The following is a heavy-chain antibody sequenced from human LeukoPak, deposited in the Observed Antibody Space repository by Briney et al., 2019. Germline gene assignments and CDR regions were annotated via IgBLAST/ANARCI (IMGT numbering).Heavy chain of an antibody. J-gene: IGHJ4*02. Sequence: SETLSLTCAVSGGSISSGGYSWNWVRQPPGKGLEWIGYIYHSGSTYYNPSLKSRVTISVDRSKNQFSLKLSSVTAADTAVYYCARQHGSSSWYPYFDYWGQGTLVTVSS. CDR2: IYHSGST. CDR1: GGSISSGGYS. CDR3: ARQHGSSSWYPYFDY. V-gene: IGHV4-30-2*01. D-gene: IGHD6-13*01.